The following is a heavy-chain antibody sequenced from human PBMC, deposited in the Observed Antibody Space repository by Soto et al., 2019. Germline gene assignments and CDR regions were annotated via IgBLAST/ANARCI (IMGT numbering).Heavy chain of an antibody. J-gene: IGHJ4*02. D-gene: IGHD3-22*01. V-gene: IGHV1-46*01. CDR1: GYIFTNHY. Sequence: QVQLVQSGAEVKKPGASVKVSCKASGYIFTNHYIHWVRQAPGQGLEWMGIINPSGGSTNYLQKFQGRITMTRDTSTSTVDMELSSLRSEDTAVYFCARADYYGSSGFYYDCWGQGDLGTVSS. CDR3: ARADYYGSSGFYYDC. CDR2: INPSGGST.